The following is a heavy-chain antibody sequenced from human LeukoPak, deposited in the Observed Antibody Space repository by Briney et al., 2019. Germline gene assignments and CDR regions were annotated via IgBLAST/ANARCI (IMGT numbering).Heavy chain of an antibody. CDR2: INHSGST. CDR1: GGSFSGYY. V-gene: IGHV4-34*01. CDR3: AGGKRGYTYGDYYYMDV. J-gene: IGHJ6*03. Sequence: SETLSLTCAVYGGSFSGYYWSWIRQPPGKGLEWIGEINHSGSTNYNPSLKSRVTISVDTSKNQFSLKLSSVTAADTALYYCAGGKRGYTYGDYYYMDVWGKGTTVTISS. D-gene: IGHD5-18*01.